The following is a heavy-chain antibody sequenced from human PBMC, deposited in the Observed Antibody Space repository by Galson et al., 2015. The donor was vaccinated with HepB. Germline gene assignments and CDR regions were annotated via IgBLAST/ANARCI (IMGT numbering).Heavy chain of an antibody. CDR3: AKVPHFYSSGWYLGY. CDR2: ISCSGGST. D-gene: IGHD6-19*01. Sequence: SLRLSCAASGFTFSSYAMSWVRQAPGKGLEWVSAISCSGGSTYYADSVKGRFTISRDNSKNTLYLQMNSLRAEDTAVYYCAKVPHFYSSGWYLGYWGQGTLVTVSS. J-gene: IGHJ4*02. CDR1: GFTFSSYA. V-gene: IGHV3-23*01.